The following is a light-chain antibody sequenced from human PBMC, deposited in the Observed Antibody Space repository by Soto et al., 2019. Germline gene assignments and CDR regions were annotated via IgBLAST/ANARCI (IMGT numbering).Light chain of an antibody. CDR3: YHYGFSRDT. CDR1: QSVTSNY. CDR2: GAS. V-gene: IGKV3-20*01. Sequence: EIVLTQSPGTLSLSPGQRATLSCRARQSVTSNYLAWYQQKHGQAPRLLIYGASSRATGIPDRFSGSGSGTDFTLTISRLEPEDFAVYYCYHYGFSRDTFGQGTKLEIK. J-gene: IGKJ2*01.